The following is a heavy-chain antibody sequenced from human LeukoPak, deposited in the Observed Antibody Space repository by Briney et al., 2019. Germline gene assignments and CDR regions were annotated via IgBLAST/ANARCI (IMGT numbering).Heavy chain of an antibody. CDR1: GGSISSGGYY. D-gene: IGHD6-13*01. CDR2: IYHSGST. CDR3: ARGIAAAVDY. Sequence: SETLSLTCIVSGGSISSGGYYWSWIRQPPGKGLEWIGYIYHSGSTYYTPSLKSRVTISVDRSKNQFSLKLSSVTAADTAVYYCARGIAAAVDYWGQGTLVTVSS. J-gene: IGHJ4*02. V-gene: IGHV4-30-2*01.